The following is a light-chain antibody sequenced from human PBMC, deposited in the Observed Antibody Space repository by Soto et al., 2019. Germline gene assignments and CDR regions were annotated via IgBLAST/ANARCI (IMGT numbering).Light chain of an antibody. Sequence: EIVLTQSPGTLSLSPVERATLSCRASERLSSVYLAWYQQRPGQPPRLLIYGASNRATGIPDRFSGSGSGTDFTLIINRLEPEDVAIYYCQQYGGSPRITFGQGTRLEI. CDR1: ERLSSVY. CDR2: GAS. CDR3: QQYGGSPRIT. V-gene: IGKV3-20*01. J-gene: IGKJ5*01.